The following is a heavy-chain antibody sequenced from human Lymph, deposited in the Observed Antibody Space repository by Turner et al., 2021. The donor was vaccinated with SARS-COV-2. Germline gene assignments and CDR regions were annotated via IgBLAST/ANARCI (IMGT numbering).Heavy chain of an antibody. CDR2: ISSSSSYI. J-gene: IGHJ4*02. Sequence: EVQLVESGGGLVKPGGFLRLYCAASGFTFSTYSMNWVRQAPGKGREWISSISSSSSYIYYADSVKGRFTISRDDAKNSLYLQMNSLRAEDTAVYYCARDIPTTSDYFDYWGQGTLVTVSS. V-gene: IGHV3-21*01. CDR3: ARDIPTTSDYFDY. CDR1: GFTFSTYS. D-gene: IGHD4-17*01.